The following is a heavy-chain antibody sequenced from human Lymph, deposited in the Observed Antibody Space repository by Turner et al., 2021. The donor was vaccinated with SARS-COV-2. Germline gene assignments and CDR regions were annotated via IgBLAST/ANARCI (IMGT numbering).Heavy chain of an antibody. D-gene: IGHD3-3*01. Sequence: EVQLVQSGAEVKKSVEALKIAGKGSGYSFTNYWIGWVRQMPGKGLEWMGIIYPRGSDTKYRPSFQGQITISADTSITTAYLQWSSLKASDTAMYYCARLLPSRRYFDYWGQGTLVTVSS. CDR3: ARLLPSRRYFDY. V-gene: IGHV5-51*01. J-gene: IGHJ4*02. CDR1: GYSFTNYW. CDR2: IYPRGSDT.